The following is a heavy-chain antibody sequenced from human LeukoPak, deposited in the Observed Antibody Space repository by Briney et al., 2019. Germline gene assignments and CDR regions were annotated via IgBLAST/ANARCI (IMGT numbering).Heavy chain of an antibody. Sequence: GGSLRLSCAASGFTFSSYGMSWVRQAPGKGLEWVSGISGSGGSTYYADSVKGRFTIPRDNSKNTLYLQMNSLRAEDTAVYFCAKGSYDSSGYYYANYFDYWGQGTLVTVSS. J-gene: IGHJ4*02. V-gene: IGHV3-23*01. D-gene: IGHD3-22*01. CDR2: ISGSGGST. CDR1: GFTFSSYG. CDR3: AKGSYDSSGYYYANYFDY.